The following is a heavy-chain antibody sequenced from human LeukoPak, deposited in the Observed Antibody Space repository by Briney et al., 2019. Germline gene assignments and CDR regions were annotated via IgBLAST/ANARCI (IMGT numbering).Heavy chain of an antibody. V-gene: IGHV4-59*01. CDR3: SRGPGIVGRSNLGSDY. CDR2: IYSSGST. J-gene: IGHJ4*02. D-gene: IGHD1-26*01. Sequence: PSETLSLTCSVSGGSINDYYWSWIRQPPGKGLEWIGCIYSSGSTTYNPSLKSRVTVSVDTSNNQFSLTLNSVTAADTAVYYCSRGPGIVGRSNLGSDYWGQGALVTVSS. CDR1: GGSINDYY.